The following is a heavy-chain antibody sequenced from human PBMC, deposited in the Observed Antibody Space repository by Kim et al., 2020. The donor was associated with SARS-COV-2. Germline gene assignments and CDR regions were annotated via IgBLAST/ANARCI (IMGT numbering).Heavy chain of an antibody. CDR1: GGSISSGGYY. CDR2: IYYSGST. D-gene: IGHD3-22*01. J-gene: IGHJ5*02. Sequence: SETLSLTCTVSGGSISSGGYYWSWIRQHPGKGLEWIGYIYYSGSTYYNPSLKSRVTISVDTSKNQFSLKLSSVTAADTAVYYCAREFHPYYYDSSGRGDIWFDPWGQGTLVTVSS. V-gene: IGHV4-31*03. CDR3: AREFHPYYYDSSGRGDIWFDP.